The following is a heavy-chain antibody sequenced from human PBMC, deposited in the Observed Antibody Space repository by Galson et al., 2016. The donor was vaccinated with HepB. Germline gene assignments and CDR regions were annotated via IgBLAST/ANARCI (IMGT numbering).Heavy chain of an antibody. CDR2: IYPGDSDT. Sequence: QSGAEVKKPGESLNISCKGSGYTFRSHWIAWVRQMPGKGLEWMGIIYPGDSDTRYSPSFQGQVTISADKSVNTAYLQWSSLKASDTAIYYCARLALPATVKDNWFDPWGQGTLVTVSS. CDR3: ARLALPATVKDNWFDP. J-gene: IGHJ5*02. D-gene: IGHD2-15*01. V-gene: IGHV5-51*01. CDR1: GYTFRSHW.